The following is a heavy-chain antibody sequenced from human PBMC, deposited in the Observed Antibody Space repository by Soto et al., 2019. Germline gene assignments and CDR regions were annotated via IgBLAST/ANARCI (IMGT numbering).Heavy chain of an antibody. V-gene: IGHV1-18*01. CDR3: ARVDSSGWYVGYYYYGMDV. Sequence: APVKVSCKASGYTFSRYGISWGRQAPGQGLDWMGWISTYNGNTNYAQKLQGRVTMTTDTSTSTAYMELRSLRSDDTAVYYCARVDSSGWYVGYYYYGMDVWGQGTTVTVSS. CDR2: ISTYNGNT. D-gene: IGHD6-19*01. J-gene: IGHJ6*02. CDR1: GYTFSRYG.